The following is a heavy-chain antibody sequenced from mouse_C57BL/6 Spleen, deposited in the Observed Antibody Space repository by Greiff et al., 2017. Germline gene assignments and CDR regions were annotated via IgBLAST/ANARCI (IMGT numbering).Heavy chain of an antibody. V-gene: IGHV1-54*01. CDR2: INPGSGGT. J-gene: IGHJ4*01. CDR3: ARERSTMVTTGAMDY. CDR1: GYAFTNYL. D-gene: IGHD2-2*01. Sequence: VQLQQSGAELVRPGTSVKVSCKASGYAFTNYLIEWVKQRPGQGLEWIGVINPGSGGTNYNEKFKGKATLTADKSSSTAYMQLSSLTSEDSAVYFCARERSTMVTTGAMDYWGQGTSVTVSS.